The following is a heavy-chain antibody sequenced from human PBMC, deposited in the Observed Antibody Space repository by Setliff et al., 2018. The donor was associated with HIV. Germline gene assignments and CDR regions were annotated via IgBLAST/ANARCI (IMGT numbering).Heavy chain of an antibody. J-gene: IGHJ4*02. CDR2: INPNSGDT. V-gene: IGHV1-2*02. CDR1: GYTFIDYY. Sequence: ASVKVSCKASGYTFIDYYIYWVRQAPGQGLEWMGWINPNSGDTDYAQKFQDRVTVTRDTSINTAYMELSRLRSDDTAVFYCARTRGESCTGGRCYERVDYWGQGTLVTVS. D-gene: IGHD2-15*01. CDR3: ARTRGESCTGGRCYERVDY.